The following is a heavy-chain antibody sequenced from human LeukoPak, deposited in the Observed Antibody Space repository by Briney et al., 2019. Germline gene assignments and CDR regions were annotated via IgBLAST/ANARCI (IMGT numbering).Heavy chain of an antibody. J-gene: IGHJ5*02. D-gene: IGHD6-13*01. CDR1: GYSLTSYW. Sequence: GESLKISCKGSGYSLTSYWIGWVRQMPGKGLEWMGIIYPGDSDTRYSPSFQGQVTISADKSISTAYLQWSSLKASDTAMYYRARQGLAATPSRYNWFDPWGQGTLVTVSS. CDR2: IYPGDSDT. V-gene: IGHV5-51*01. CDR3: ARQGLAATPSRYNWFDP.